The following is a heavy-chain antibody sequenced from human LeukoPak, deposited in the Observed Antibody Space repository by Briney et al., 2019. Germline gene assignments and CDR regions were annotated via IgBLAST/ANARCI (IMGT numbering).Heavy chain of an antibody. V-gene: IGHV4-4*07. CDR2: IYTSGIT. CDR3: ARETADLGRSLDY. J-gene: IGHJ4*02. CDR1: GGSISSYF. D-gene: IGHD1-1*01. Sequence: SETLSLTCTVSGGSISSYFWSWIRQSAGKGLEWIGRIYTSGITSCNPSLKSRVTMSVDTSKNQFSLNLSSVTAADTAVYYCARETADLGRSLDYWGQGNLVTVSS.